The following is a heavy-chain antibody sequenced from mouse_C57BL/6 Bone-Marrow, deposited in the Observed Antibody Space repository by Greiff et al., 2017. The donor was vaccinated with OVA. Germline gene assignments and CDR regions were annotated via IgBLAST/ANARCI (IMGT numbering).Heavy chain of an antibody. J-gene: IGHJ4*01. CDR3: ARYDYDGYYYAMDY. V-gene: IGHV7-3*01. Sequence: DVMLVESGGGLVQPGGSLSLSCAASGFTFTDYYMSWVRQPPGQALEWLGFIRNKANGYTTEYSASVKGRFTISRDNSQSILYLQMNALRAEDSATYYCARYDYDGYYYAMDYWGQGTSVTVSS. CDR2: IRNKANGYTT. D-gene: IGHD2-4*01. CDR1: GFTFTDYY.